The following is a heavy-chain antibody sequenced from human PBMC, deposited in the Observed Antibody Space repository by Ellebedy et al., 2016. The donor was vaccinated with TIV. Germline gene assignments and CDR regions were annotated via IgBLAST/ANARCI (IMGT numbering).Heavy chain of an antibody. CDR2: IGSRSNT. D-gene: IGHD6-19*01. V-gene: IGHV3-64*02. J-gene: IGHJ4*02. CDR1: GFTFSAYA. Sequence: GESLKISCAASGFTFSAYAMHWVRQAPGKRLEYVSAIGSRSNTFYADSVQGRFSISRDNSKNTLYLQMDSLRAEDMAVYYCARRSRPESSGWYFPDSWGQGTLVTVSS. CDR3: ARRSRPESSGWYFPDS.